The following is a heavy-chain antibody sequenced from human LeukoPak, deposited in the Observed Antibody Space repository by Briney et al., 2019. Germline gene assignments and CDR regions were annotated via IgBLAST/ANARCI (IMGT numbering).Heavy chain of an antibody. J-gene: IGHJ3*02. CDR2: FNTSGST. D-gene: IGHD6-6*01. V-gene: IGHV4-59*13. CDR1: GGSISSDF. Sequence: SETLSLTCTVSGGSISSDFWSWIRQPPGKELEWIGLFNTSGSTNYNPSLKSRVSISIDTSKNQFSLKLSSVTAADTAVYYCARYPLFEYSSSSGLDAFDIWGQGTMVTVSS. CDR3: ARYPLFEYSSSSGLDAFDI.